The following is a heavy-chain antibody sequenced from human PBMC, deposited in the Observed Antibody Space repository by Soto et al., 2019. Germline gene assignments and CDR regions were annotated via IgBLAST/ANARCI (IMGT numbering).Heavy chain of an antibody. CDR2: IIPILGIA. Sequence: SVKVSCKASGGTFSSYTISWVRQAPGQGLEWMGRIIPILGIANYAQKFQGRVTITADKSTSTAYMELSSLRSEDTAVYYCARDAPDIVVVPAAIFSWFDPWGQGTLVTVSS. CDR1: GGTFSSYT. V-gene: IGHV1-69*04. CDR3: ARDAPDIVVVPAAIFSWFDP. J-gene: IGHJ5*02. D-gene: IGHD2-2*01.